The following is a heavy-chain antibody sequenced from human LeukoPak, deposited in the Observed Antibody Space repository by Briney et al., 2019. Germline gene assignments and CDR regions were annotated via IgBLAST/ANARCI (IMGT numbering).Heavy chain of an antibody. CDR2: IIPIFGTA. CDR3: ARASLWFGDPIGSPAGAFDI. V-gene: IGHV1-69*13. Sequence: ASVNVSCKASGGTFSSYAISWVRQAPGQGLEWMGGIIPIFGTANYAQKFQGRVTITADESTSTAYMELSSLRSEDTAVYYCARASLWFGDPIGSPAGAFDIWGQGTMVTVSS. D-gene: IGHD3-10*01. CDR1: GGTFSSYA. J-gene: IGHJ3*02.